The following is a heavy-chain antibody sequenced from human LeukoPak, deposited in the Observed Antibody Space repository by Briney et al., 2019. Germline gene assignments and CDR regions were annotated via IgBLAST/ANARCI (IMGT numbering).Heavy chain of an antibody. Sequence: PSETLSLTCTVSGGSISSYYWSWIRQPPGKGLEWIGYIYYSGSTNYNPSLKSRVTISVDTSKNQFSLKLSSVTAADTAVYYCARRRGIVVVPSAAGPFDYWGQGTLVTVSS. D-gene: IGHD2-2*01. CDR2: IYYSGST. J-gene: IGHJ4*02. CDR1: GGSISSYY. V-gene: IGHV4-59*12. CDR3: ARRRGIVVVPSAAGPFDY.